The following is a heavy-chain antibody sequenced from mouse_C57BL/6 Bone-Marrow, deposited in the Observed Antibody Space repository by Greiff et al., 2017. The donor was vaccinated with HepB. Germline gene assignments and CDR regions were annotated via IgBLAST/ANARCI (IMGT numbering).Heavy chain of an antibody. CDR1: GYAFSSSW. D-gene: IGHD2-1*01. CDR3: ANYGNYCY. V-gene: IGHV1-82*01. CDR2: IYPGDGDT. Sequence: VQLQQSGPELVKPGASVKISCKASGYAFSSSWMNWVKQRPGKGLEWIGRIYPGDGDTNYNGKFKGKATLTADKSSSTAYMQLSSLTSEDSAVYFCANYGNYCYWGQGTTLTVSS. J-gene: IGHJ2*01.